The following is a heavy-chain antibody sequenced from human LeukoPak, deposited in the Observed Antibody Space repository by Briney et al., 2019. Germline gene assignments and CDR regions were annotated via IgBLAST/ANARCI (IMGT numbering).Heavy chain of an antibody. D-gene: IGHD6-19*01. J-gene: IGHJ5*02. CDR3: ARDLPVAGESNWFDP. CDR1: GYTFTGYY. V-gene: IGHV1-2*06. CDR2: ISPNSGGT. Sequence: GASVKVSCKASGYTFTGYYMHWVRQAPGQGLEWMGRISPNSGGTNYAQKFQGRVTMTRDTSISTAYMELSRLRSDDTAVYYCARDLPVAGESNWFDPWGQGTLVTVSS.